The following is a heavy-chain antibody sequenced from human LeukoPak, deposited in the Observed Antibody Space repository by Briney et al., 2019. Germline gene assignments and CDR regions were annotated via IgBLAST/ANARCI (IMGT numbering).Heavy chain of an antibody. CDR1: GGSISSSSYY. Sequence: SETLSLTCTVSGGSISSSSYYWGWIRQPPGKGLEWIGSIYYSGSTYYNPSLKSRVTISVDTSKNQFSLKLSSVTAADTAVYYCARGRYNWNPEDWGQGTLVTVSS. CDR3: ARGRYNWNPED. J-gene: IGHJ4*02. D-gene: IGHD1-20*01. CDR2: IYYSGST. V-gene: IGHV4-39*07.